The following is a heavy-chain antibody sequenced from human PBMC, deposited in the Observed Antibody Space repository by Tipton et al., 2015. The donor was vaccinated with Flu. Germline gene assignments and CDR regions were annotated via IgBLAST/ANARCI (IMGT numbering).Heavy chain of an antibody. CDR1: GGSISSSSYY. D-gene: IGHD6-19*01. CDR2: IYYSGST. V-gene: IGHV4-39*01. J-gene: IGHJ4*02. Sequence: LRLSCAVSGGSISSSSYYWGWIRQPPGKGLEWIGSIYYSGSTYYNPSLKSRVTISVDASKNQFSLKLSSVTAADTAVYYCASIIAVAGTSRFDYWGQGTLVTVSS. CDR3: ASIIAVAGTSRFDY.